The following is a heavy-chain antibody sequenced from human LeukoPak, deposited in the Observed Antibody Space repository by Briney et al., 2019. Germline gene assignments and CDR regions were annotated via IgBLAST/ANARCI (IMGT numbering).Heavy chain of an antibody. J-gene: IGHJ4*02. Sequence: GGSLRLSCAAPGFTFSTYTMNWVRQAPGKGLEWVSSISSGSSYIYYADSVKGRFTISRDNAKNTLYLQMNSLRAEDTAVYYCAIGSSSWSPDYWGQGTLVTVSS. V-gene: IGHV3-21*04. CDR1: GFTFSTYT. CDR2: ISSGSSYI. D-gene: IGHD6-13*01. CDR3: AIGSSSWSPDY.